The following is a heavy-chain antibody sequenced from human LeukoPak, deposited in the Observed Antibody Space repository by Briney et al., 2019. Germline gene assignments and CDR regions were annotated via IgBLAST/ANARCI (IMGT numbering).Heavy chain of an antibody. D-gene: IGHD6-19*01. CDR1: GFTFSSYS. CDR2: ISSSSSYI. CDR3: ARDVSGWFDY. Sequence: GGSLRLSCAASGFTFSSYSMNWVRQAPGKGLEWVSSISSSSSYIYYADSVKGRFTISRDNAKNSLYLQMSSLRAEDTAVYYCARDVSGWFDYWGQGTLVTVSS. V-gene: IGHV3-21*01. J-gene: IGHJ4*02.